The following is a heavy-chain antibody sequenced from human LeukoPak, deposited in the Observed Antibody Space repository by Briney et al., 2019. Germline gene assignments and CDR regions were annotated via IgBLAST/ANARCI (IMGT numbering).Heavy chain of an antibody. Sequence: GGSLRLSCAASGFTFDDYAMHWVRQAPGKGLEWVSGISWNSGSIGYADSVKGRFTISRDNAKNTLYLQMNSLRAEDTAVYYCAYLTYDYWGQGTLVTVSS. CDR3: AYLTYDY. CDR2: ISWNSGSI. V-gene: IGHV3-9*01. J-gene: IGHJ4*02. CDR1: GFTFDDYA.